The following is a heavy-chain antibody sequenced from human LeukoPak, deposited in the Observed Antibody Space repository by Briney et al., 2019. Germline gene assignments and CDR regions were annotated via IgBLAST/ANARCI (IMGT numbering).Heavy chain of an antibody. CDR2: INPNSGGT. CDR1: GYTFTGYY. Sequence: ASVKVSCKASGYTFTGYYMHWVRQAPGQGLEWMGWINPNSGGTNYAQKFQGRVTMTRDTSTSTAYMELSRLRSDDTAVYYCAMQRYNTPLFDPWGQGTLVTVSS. V-gene: IGHV1-2*02. CDR3: AMQRYNTPLFDP. J-gene: IGHJ5*02. D-gene: IGHD1-1*01.